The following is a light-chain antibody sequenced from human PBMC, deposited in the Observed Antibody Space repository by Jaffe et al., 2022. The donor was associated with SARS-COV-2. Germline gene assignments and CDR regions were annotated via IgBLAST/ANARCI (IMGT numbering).Light chain of an antibody. CDR3: ATWDDSLSCVI. CDR1: RSNIGGNT. J-gene: IGLJ2*01. Sequence: QSVLTQPPSASGTPGQRVTISCSGTRSNIGGNTVEWYQQFPGTAPKLLVYSNNQRPSGVPDRFSASKSGTSASLAISGLQSEDEAGYFCATWDDSLSCVIFGGGTNLTVL. V-gene: IGLV1-44*01. CDR2: SNN.